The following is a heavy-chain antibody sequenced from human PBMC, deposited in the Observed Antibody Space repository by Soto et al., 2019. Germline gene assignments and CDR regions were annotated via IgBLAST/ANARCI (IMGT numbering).Heavy chain of an antibody. CDR1: GYTFTSNG. CDR2: ISAYNYNT. CDR3: ARVVGALGHWFDP. V-gene: IGHV1-18*01. J-gene: IGHJ5*02. D-gene: IGHD1-26*01. Sequence: QVQLVQSGAEVKKPGASVKVSCKSSGYTFTSNGLSGVRQAPGQGLEWMGRISAYNYNTNYAQKLQGRVTMTTDTSTSTAYMELRSLRSDDTAVYYCARVVGALGHWFDPWGQGTVVTVSS.